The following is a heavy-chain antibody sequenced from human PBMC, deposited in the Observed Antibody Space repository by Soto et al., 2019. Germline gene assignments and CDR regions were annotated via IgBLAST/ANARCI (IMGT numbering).Heavy chain of an antibody. V-gene: IGHV1-3*01. Sequence: ASVKVSCKASGYTFISYPMHWVRQAPGQRPEWMGLINAGDDRTNYLQKFQGRITMTRDTSTSTVYMELSSLRSEDTAVYFCARDGPYSAYGVFDYWGQGTLVTV. CDR2: INAGDDRT. CDR1: GYTFISYP. D-gene: IGHD5-12*01. J-gene: IGHJ4*02. CDR3: ARDGPYSAYGVFDY.